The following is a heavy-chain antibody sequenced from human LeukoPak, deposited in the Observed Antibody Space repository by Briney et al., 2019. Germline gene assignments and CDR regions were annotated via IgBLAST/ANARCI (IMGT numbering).Heavy chain of an antibody. V-gene: IGHV4-59*08. D-gene: IGHD3-3*01. J-gene: IGHJ6*02. CDR1: GGSVSSFY. CDR2: IQHSGST. Sequence: SETLSLTRAVSGGSVSSFYWSWIRQPPGKGLECIAYIQHSGSTNYNPSLKSRVTISVDTSKNQFSLKLSSVTAADTAVYYCARHQGDFWSGYTYAMDVWGQGTTVTVSS. CDR3: ARHQGDFWSGYTYAMDV.